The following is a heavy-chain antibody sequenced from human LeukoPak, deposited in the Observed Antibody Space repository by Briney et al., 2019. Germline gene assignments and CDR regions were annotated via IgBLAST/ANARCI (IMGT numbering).Heavy chain of an antibody. CDR1: GFTFSSYA. V-gene: IGHV3-64*01. J-gene: IGHJ4*02. Sequence: PGGSLRLSCAASGFTFSSYAMHWVRQAPGKGLEYVSAISSNGGSTYYANSVKGRFTISRDNSKNTLYLRMGSLRAEDMAVYYCARSEWELLIDYWGQGTLVTVSS. CDR2: ISSNGGST. CDR3: ARSEWELLIDY. D-gene: IGHD1-26*01.